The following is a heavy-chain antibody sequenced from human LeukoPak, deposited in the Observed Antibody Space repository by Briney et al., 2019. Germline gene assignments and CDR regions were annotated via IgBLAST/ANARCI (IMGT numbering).Heavy chain of an antibody. CDR2: ISAYNGNT. J-gene: IGHJ6*02. D-gene: IGHD4-17*01. CDR3: ARDRTNYGDYVLIYYYYGMDV. CDR1: GYTFTSYG. V-gene: IGHV1-18*01. Sequence: ASVKVSCKASGYTFTSYGISWVRQAPGQGLEWMGWISAYNGNTNYAQKLQGRVTMTTDTSTSTAYMELRSLRFDDTAVYYCARDRTNYGDYVLIYYYYGMDVWGQGTTVTVSS.